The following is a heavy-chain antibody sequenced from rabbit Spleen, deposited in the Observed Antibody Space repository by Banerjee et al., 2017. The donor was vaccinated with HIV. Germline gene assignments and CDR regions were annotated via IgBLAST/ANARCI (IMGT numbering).Heavy chain of an antibody. CDR3: ARDTSSSFSSYGMDL. CDR2: IWGGSSGRT. CDR1: GFSFSSSDY. V-gene: IGHV1S40*01. J-gene: IGHJ6*01. Sequence: QSLEESGGGLVQPEGSLALTCKASGFSFSSSDYICWVRQAPGKGLEWIACIWGGSSGRTYYASWAKSRFTISKTSSTTVTLQMTSMTAADTATYFCARDTSSSFSSYGMDLWGPGTLVTVS. D-gene: IGHD1-1*01.